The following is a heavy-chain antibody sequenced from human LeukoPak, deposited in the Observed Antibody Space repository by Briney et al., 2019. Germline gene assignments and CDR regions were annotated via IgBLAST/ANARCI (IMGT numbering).Heavy chain of an antibody. CDR2: IYTSGST. V-gene: IGHV4-4*07. CDR1: GGSISSYY. D-gene: IGHD6-13*01. CDR3: ARDEAAAGTVRFDP. Sequence: SETLSLTCTVSGGSISSYYWSWIRQPAGKGLEWIGRIYTSGSTNYNPSLKSRVTMPVDTSKNQFSLKLSPVTAADTAVYYCARDEAAAGTVRFDPWGQGTLVTVSS. J-gene: IGHJ5*02.